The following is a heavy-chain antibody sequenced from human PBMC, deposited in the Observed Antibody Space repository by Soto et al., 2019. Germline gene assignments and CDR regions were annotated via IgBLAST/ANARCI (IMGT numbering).Heavy chain of an antibody. CDR1: GYIFTSYD. J-gene: IGHJ5*02. CDR2: MNPNSGNT. Sequence: ASVKVSCKASGYIFTSYDINWVRQATGQGLEWMGWMNPNSGNTGYAQKFQGRVTMTRNTSISTAYMELSSLRSEDTAVYYCARGSSSWFGNWFDPWGQGTLVTVSS. V-gene: IGHV1-8*01. D-gene: IGHD6-13*01. CDR3: ARGSSSWFGNWFDP.